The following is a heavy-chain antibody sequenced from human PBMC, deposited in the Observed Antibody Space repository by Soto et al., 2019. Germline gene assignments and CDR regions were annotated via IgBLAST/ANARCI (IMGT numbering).Heavy chain of an antibody. Sequence: LSLTCTVSGGSISSYYWSWIRQPPGKGLEWIGYIYYSGSTNYNPSLKSRVTISVDTSKNQFSLKLSSVTAADTAVYYCARGDSSGWPVDYWGQGTLVTVSS. D-gene: IGHD6-19*01. J-gene: IGHJ4*02. CDR1: GGSISSYY. V-gene: IGHV4-59*01. CDR3: ARGDSSGWPVDY. CDR2: IYYSGST.